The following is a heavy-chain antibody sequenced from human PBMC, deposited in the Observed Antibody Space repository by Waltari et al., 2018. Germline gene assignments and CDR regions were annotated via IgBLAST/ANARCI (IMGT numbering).Heavy chain of an antibody. D-gene: IGHD6-13*01. Sequence: QVQLVQSGAEVKKPGASVKVSCKASGYTFTSYYMHWVRQAPGQGLEWMGIINPSGGSTSYAQKFQGRVTMTRDTSTSTVYMELSSLRSEDTAVYYCARVGQRGIAAAGSDYWGQEPWSPSPQ. J-gene: IGHJ4*01. CDR2: INPSGGST. CDR3: ARVGQRGIAAAGSDY. V-gene: IGHV1-46*01. CDR1: GYTFTSYY.